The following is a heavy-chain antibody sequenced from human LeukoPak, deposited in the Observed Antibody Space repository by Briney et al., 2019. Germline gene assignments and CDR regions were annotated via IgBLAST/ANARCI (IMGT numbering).Heavy chain of an antibody. D-gene: IGHD2-8*01. Sequence: GSLRLSCAASGFTFSSYDMHWVRPATGKGLEWVSAIGTAGDTYYPDSVKGRFTISRETAKNSLYLQMNSLRAEDTAVYYCAKEHCTNGVCYRTFDYWGQGTLVTVSS. CDR1: GFTFSSYD. CDR3: AKEHCTNGVCYRTFDY. V-gene: IGHV3-13*01. CDR2: IGTAGDT. J-gene: IGHJ4*02.